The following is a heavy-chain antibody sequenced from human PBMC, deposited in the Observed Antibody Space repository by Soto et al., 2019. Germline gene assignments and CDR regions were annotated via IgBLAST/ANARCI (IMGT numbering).Heavy chain of an antibody. CDR3: ARRDSSSSGRAFDS. D-gene: IGHD6-6*01. Sequence: QVQLQDSGPGLVKPSEILSLTCTVSGGSISNYYWSWFRQPAGKGLEWIGRSYTNGDTNSNPSFKRRVAMSVGTSKNQFSLKLSSVTAADTAMYYCARRDSSSSGRAFDSWGQGTLVTVSS. V-gene: IGHV4-4*07. CDR2: SYTNGDT. J-gene: IGHJ4*02. CDR1: GGSISNYY.